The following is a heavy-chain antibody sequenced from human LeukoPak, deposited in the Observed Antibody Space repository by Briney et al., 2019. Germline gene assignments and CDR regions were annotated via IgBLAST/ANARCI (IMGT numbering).Heavy chain of an antibody. Sequence: SETLSLACTVSGGSISSGSYYWSWIRQPAGKGLEWIGRIYTSGSTNYNPSLKSRVTISVDKSKNQFSLKLSSVTAADTAVYYCARGPPYSSGWHWGHPFDYWGQGTLVTVSS. D-gene: IGHD6-19*01. J-gene: IGHJ4*02. V-gene: IGHV4-61*02. CDR1: GGSISSGSYY. CDR2: IYTSGST. CDR3: ARGPPYSSGWHWGHPFDY.